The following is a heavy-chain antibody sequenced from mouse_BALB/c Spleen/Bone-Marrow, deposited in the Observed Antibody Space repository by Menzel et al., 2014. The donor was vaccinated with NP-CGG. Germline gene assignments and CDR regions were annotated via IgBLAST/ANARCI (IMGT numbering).Heavy chain of an antibody. V-gene: IGHV1-7*01. CDR2: INPSTGYT. CDR1: GYTFTSYW. J-gene: IGHJ3*01. D-gene: IGHD6-1*01. Sequence: QVQLQQSGAELAKPGASVKMSCKASGYTFTSYWIHWVKQRPGQGLEWIGYINPSTGYTESNQKFKDKATLTADKSSSTAYMQLSSLTSEDSAVYYCAPSSHEGVAYWGQGTLVTVSA. CDR3: APSSHEGVAY.